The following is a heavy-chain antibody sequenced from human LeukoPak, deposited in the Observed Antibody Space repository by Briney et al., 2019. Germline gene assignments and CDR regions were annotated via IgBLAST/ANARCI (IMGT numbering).Heavy chain of an antibody. V-gene: IGHV3-30*02. D-gene: IGHD6-13*01. Sequence: GGSLRLSCAASGFAASGFTFSTFGMHWVRQAPGKGLEWVAFIRYDGSNKYYADSVKGRFTISRDDSKNTLYLQMNSLRAEDTAAYYCANYDRGYSTYWGQGTLVTVSS. CDR2: IRYDGSNK. CDR1: GFTFSTFG. J-gene: IGHJ4*02. CDR3: ANYDRGYSTY.